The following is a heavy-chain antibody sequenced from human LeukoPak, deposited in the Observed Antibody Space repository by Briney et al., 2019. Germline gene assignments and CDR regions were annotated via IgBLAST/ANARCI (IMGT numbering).Heavy chain of an antibody. Sequence: GASVKVSCKASGYTFTCYYMHWLRQAPGQGLEWMGWINPNSGGTNYAQKFQGRVTITRDTSISTAYVELSRLRSDDTAVYYCARVTNYDYVWGSYSDYWGQGTLVTVSS. D-gene: IGHD3-16*01. CDR3: ARVTNYDYVWGSYSDY. J-gene: IGHJ4*02. V-gene: IGHV1-2*02. CDR2: INPNSGGT. CDR1: GYTFTCYY.